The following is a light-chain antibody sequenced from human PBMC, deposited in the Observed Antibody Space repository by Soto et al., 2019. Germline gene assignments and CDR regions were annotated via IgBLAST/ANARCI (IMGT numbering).Light chain of an antibody. CDR2: GAS. CDR3: QQYNNWPPDRT. CDR1: QSVSSN. Sequence: EIVMTQSPATLSVSPGERATLSCRASQSVSSNLAWYQQKPGQAPRLLIYGASTRATGIPARFSGSGSGTAFTLTTSSLQYEDFVIDFCQQYNNWPPDRTFGQGTKVEIK. J-gene: IGKJ1*01. V-gene: IGKV3-15*01.